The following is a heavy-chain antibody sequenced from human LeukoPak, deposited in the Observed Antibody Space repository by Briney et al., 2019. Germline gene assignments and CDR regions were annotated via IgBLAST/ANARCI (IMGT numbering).Heavy chain of an antibody. Sequence: GGSLRLSCAASGFIFSHYGMHWVRQAPGKGLEWVSVIWSDATNRFYATSVKGRFTISRDNFQNTVFLEMNSLRVEDTAIYYCARDAQRGFDYSNSLRYWGHGTLVTVCS. V-gene: IGHV3-30*12. J-gene: IGHJ4*01. CDR3: ARDAQRGFDYSNSLRY. CDR2: IWSDATNR. CDR1: GFIFSHYG. D-gene: IGHD4-11*01.